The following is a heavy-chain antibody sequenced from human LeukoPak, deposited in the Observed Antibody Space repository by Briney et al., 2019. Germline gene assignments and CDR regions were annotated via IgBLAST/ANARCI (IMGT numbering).Heavy chain of an antibody. CDR2: VYHSRTT. Sequence: PSETLSLTCTVSNGSISTYYWSWIRQPLGKGLEWIGHVYHSRTTIYNPTLKSRVTMSVDTSRNQFSLHLTSVTAADTAVYFCARDSFGSGWYGTWGRGTLVTVSS. V-gene: IGHV4-59*01. J-gene: IGHJ2*01. CDR1: NGSISTYY. CDR3: ARDSFGSGWYGT. D-gene: IGHD6-19*01.